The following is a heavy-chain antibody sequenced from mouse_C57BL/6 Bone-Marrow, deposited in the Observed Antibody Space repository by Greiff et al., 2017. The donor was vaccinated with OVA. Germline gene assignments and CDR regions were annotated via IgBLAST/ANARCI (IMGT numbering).Heavy chain of an antibody. J-gene: IGHJ4*01. CDR2: ISDGGSYT. Sequence: EVKLVESGGGLVKPGGSLKLSCAASGFTFSSYAMSWVRQTPEKRLEWVATISDGGSYTYYPDNVKGRFTISRDNAKNNLYLQMSHLKSEDTAMYYCARPGPLITTVPYWGQGTSVTVSS. V-gene: IGHV5-4*03. CDR1: GFTFSSYA. D-gene: IGHD1-1*01. CDR3: ARPGPLITTVPY.